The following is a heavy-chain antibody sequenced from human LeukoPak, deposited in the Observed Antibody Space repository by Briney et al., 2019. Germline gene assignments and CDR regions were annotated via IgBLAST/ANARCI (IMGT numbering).Heavy chain of an antibody. CDR2: ISYDGSNK. J-gene: IGHJ3*02. V-gene: IGHV3-30*04. CDR3: ARGGSYLSAFDI. D-gene: IGHD1-26*01. CDR1: GFTFSSYA. Sequence: GGSLRLSCAASGFTFSSYAMHWVRQAPGKGLEWVAVISYDGSNKYYADSVKGRFTISRDNSKNTLYLLMNSLRAEDTAVYYCARGGSYLSAFDIWGQGTMVTVSS.